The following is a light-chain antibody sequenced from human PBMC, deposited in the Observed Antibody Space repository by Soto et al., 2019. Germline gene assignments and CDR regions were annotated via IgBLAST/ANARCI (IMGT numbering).Light chain of an antibody. CDR3: QQLDGSLWT. CDR1: ESVSTN. CDR2: GAS. Sequence: EVVMTQSPATMSVSQGDRATLSCRASESVSTNLAWYQQRPGQAPRLVIYGASTRATGIPARFSGSGSGTDFTLTIRRLEPEEWAVYGGQQLDGSLWTGGPGTKVEIK. V-gene: IGKV3-15*01. J-gene: IGKJ1*01.